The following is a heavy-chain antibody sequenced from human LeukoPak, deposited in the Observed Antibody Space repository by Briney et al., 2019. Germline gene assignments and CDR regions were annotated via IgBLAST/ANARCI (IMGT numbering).Heavy chain of an antibody. CDR1: GFTFSSYG. CDR2: IWYDGSNK. J-gene: IGHJ4*02. Sequence: GGSLRLSCVASGFTFSSYGMHWVRQGPGKGLEWVAVIWYDGSNKYHADSVKGRFSISRDNSKSTLYLEMNSLRAEDTGVYYCAADRSGYMDYWGQGTPVTVSS. V-gene: IGHV3-33*08. D-gene: IGHD3-22*01. CDR3: AADRSGYMDY.